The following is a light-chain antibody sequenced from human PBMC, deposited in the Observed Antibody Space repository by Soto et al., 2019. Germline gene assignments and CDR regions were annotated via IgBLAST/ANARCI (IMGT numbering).Light chain of an antibody. CDR1: SRDVGGYNY. CDR3: SSYAGSNNYV. J-gene: IGLJ1*01. CDR2: EVS. V-gene: IGLV2-8*01. Sequence: QSALTQPPSASGSPGQSVTISCTGTSRDVGGYNYVSWYQQYPGKAPKLIIYEVSKRPSGVPDRFSGSKSGNTASLTVSGLQAEDEADYYCSSYAGSNNYVFGSGTQLTVL.